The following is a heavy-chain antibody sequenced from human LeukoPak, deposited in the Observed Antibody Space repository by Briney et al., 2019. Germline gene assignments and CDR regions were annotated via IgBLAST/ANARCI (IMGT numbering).Heavy chain of an antibody. CDR2: ILPILVIA. D-gene: IGHD5-18*01. Sequence: GSSAKVSCKASGGTFSSYTISWVRQAPGQGLEWMGRILPILVIANYEQKFQGKVTITADKSKSTAYMELSSLRSEDTAVYYCARSSRGYGDYWGQGTLVTVSS. J-gene: IGHJ4*02. V-gene: IGHV1-69*02. CDR3: ARSSRGYGDY. CDR1: GGTFSSYT.